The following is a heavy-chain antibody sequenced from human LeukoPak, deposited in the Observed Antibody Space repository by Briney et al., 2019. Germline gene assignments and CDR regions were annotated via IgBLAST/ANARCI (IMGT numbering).Heavy chain of an antibody. V-gene: IGHV1-2*02. J-gene: IGHJ4*02. D-gene: IGHD1-26*01. CDR1: GYTFTSYD. CDR3: ARDRGYSGSSFDY. CDR2: INPNSGGT. Sequence: ASVKVSCKASGYTFTSYDINWVRQAPGQGLEWMGWINPNSGGTNYAQKFQGRVTMTRDTSISTAYMELSRLRSDDTAVYYCARDRGYSGSSFDYWGQGTLVTVSS.